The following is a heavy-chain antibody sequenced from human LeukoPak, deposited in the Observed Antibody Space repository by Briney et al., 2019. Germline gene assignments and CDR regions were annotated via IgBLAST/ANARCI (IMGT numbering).Heavy chain of an antibody. CDR1: GFSFSSFW. CDR2: INHDASLK. J-gene: IGHJ4*02. CDR3: AKDAYSKGDH. D-gene: IGHD6-13*01. V-gene: IGHV3-7*01. Sequence: GGSLRLSCAASGFSFSSFWMTWVRQAPGKGLEWVANINHDASLKNYVDSVKGRFTISRDNTKNSLYLQMNSLRDEDTAVYYCAKDAYSKGDHWGQGTLVTVSS.